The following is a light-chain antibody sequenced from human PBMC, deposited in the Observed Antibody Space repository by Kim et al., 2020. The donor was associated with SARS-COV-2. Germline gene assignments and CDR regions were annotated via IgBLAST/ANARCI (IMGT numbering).Light chain of an antibody. CDR2: WAS. V-gene: IGKV4-1*01. Sequence: DIVMTQSPDSLAVSLGERATINCKSSQSVLYSSNNKNYLAWYQQKPGQPPKLLIYWASTRESGVPDRFSGSGSGTDFTLTISSLQAEDVAVYDCQQYYSTPAFGQGTKLEI. J-gene: IGKJ2*01. CDR3: QQYYSTPA. CDR1: QSVLYSSNNKNY.